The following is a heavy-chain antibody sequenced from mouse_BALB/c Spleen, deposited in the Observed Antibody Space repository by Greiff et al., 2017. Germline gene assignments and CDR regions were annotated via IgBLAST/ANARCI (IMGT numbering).Heavy chain of an antibody. V-gene: IGHV5-17*02. Sequence: EVKLMESGGGLVQPGGSRKLSCAASGFTFSSFGMHWVRQAPEKGLEWVAYISSGSSTIYYADTVTGRFTISRDNPKNTLFLQMTSLRSEDTAMYYCARSGSTYCGYLDYWGQGTTLTVSS. J-gene: IGHJ2*01. CDR3: ARSGSTYCGYLDY. D-gene: IGHD1-1*01. CDR2: ISSGSSTI. CDR1: GFTFSSFG.